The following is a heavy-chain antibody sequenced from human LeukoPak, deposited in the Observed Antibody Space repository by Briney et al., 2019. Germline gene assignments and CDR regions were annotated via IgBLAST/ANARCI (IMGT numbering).Heavy chain of an antibody. CDR2: IIPIFGTA. J-gene: IGHJ4*02. CDR1: GGTFTSYA. D-gene: IGHD3-22*01. V-gene: IGHV1-69*05. Sequence: SVKVSCKASGGTFTSYAISWVRQSPGQGLEWMGGIIPIFGTANYAQKFPGSVTITTDESTSTANMELSSLRSEDTAVYYCARVDYYDSSGYAYSCDYWGQGTLVTVSS. CDR3: ARVDYYDSSGYAYSCDY.